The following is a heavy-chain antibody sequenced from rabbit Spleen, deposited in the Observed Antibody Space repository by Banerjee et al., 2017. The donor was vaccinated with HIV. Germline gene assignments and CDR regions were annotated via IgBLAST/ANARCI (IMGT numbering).Heavy chain of an antibody. Sequence: EESGGDLVQPEGSLTLTCTASGFTITNRDWICWVRHAPGKGLEWIACIYGGNSGSTYYANWAVGRFTISKTSSTTVTLRMTSLTAADTATYFCARDTYGDGGYVYAFNLWGPGTLVTVS. CDR2: IYGGNSGST. D-gene: IGHD6-1*01. CDR3: ARDTYGDGGYVYAFNL. J-gene: IGHJ4*01. V-gene: IGHV1S45*01. CDR1: GFTITNRDW.